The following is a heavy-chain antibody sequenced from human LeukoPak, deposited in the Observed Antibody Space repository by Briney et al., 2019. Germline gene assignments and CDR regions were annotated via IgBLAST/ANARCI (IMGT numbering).Heavy chain of an antibody. CDR3: AKVPEPLEGVLRFLEWSDYYYYMDV. Sequence: GGSLRLSWGASGFTFSSYGMHWVRQAPGKGLEWVAFIRYDGSNKYYADSVKGRFTISRDNSKNTLYLQMNSLSAEDTAVYYCAKVPEPLEGVLRFLEWSDYYYYMDVWGKGTTVTVSS. CDR2: IRYDGSNK. V-gene: IGHV3-30*02. CDR1: GFTFSSYG. J-gene: IGHJ6*03. D-gene: IGHD3-3*01.